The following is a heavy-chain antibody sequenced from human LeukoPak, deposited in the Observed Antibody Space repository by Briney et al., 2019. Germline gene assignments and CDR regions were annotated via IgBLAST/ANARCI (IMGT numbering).Heavy chain of an antibody. Sequence: ASVKVSCKASGYTFTSYYMHWVRQAPGQGLEWMGWINPNSGGTNYAQKFQGRVTMTRDTSISTAYMELSRLRSDDTAVYYCARTYDFWSGYCAYWGQGTLVTVSS. CDR2: INPNSGGT. V-gene: IGHV1-2*02. CDR1: GYTFTSYY. CDR3: ARTYDFWSGYCAY. D-gene: IGHD3-3*01. J-gene: IGHJ4*02.